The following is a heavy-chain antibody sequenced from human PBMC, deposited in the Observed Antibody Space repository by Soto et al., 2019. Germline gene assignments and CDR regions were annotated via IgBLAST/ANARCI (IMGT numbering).Heavy chain of an antibody. CDR2: ISSSSSYI. Sequence: PGGSLRLSCAASGFTFSSYSMNWVRQAPGKGLEWVSSISSSSSYIYYADSVKGRFTISRDNAKNSLYLQMNSLRAEDTAVYYWARDSITFLETHAFNIGGQGKRVTVS. V-gene: IGHV3-21*01. D-gene: IGHD3-16*01. CDR1: GFTFSSYS. CDR3: ARDSITFLETHAFNI. J-gene: IGHJ3*02.